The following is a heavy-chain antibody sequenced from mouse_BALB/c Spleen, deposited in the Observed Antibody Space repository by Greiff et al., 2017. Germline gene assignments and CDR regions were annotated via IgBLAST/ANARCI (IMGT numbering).Heavy chain of an antibody. D-gene: IGHD2-14*01. Sequence: EVQRVESGGGLVKLGGSLTLSCAASGFTFSSYYMSWVRQTPEKRLELVAAINSNGGSTYYPDTVMGRFTISRDNAKNTLYLQMSSLKSEDTALYYCARRGVRGYYYAMDYWGQGTAGTGSS. CDR2: INSNGGST. CDR3: ARRGVRGYYYAMDY. V-gene: IGHV5-6-2*01. J-gene: IGHJ4*01. CDR1: GFTFSSYY.